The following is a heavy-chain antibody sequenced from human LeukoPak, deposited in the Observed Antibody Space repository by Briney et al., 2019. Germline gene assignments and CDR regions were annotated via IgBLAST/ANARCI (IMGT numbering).Heavy chain of an antibody. Sequence: GGSLRLSCAASGFTFTSYAMTWVRQAPGKGLEWVSGISGSGARTFYADSVKGRFTISRDNSKNTLDLQMNSLRAEDTATYYCAKANCGGECYYVMAVWGQGTTVTVSS. D-gene: IGHD2-21*01. J-gene: IGHJ6*02. CDR1: GFTFTSYA. CDR2: ISGSGART. CDR3: AKANCGGECYYVMAV. V-gene: IGHV3-23*01.